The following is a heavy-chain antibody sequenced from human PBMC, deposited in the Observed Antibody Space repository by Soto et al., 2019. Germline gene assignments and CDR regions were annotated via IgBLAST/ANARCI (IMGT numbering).Heavy chain of an antibody. D-gene: IGHD3-10*01. CDR2: ISFDGSNK. Sequence: QVQLVESGGGVVQPGRSLRLSCAASGFTLSSYGMHWVRQAPGTGLEWVAIISFDGSNKYYADSVKGRFTISRDNAKNTRYLQMNSLRAEDTAVYYGAKGFQPWLGFADYWGQGTLVTVSS. CDR3: AKGFQPWLGFADY. V-gene: IGHV3-30*18. J-gene: IGHJ4*02. CDR1: GFTLSSYG.